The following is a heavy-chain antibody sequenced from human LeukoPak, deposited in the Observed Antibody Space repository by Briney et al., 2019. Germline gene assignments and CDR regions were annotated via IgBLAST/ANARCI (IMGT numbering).Heavy chain of an antibody. V-gene: IGHV3-7*05. CDR3: ARGGVARAVFDV. Sequence: GGSLRLSCAASGVSFSTAWLSWVRQAPGKGPEWVAYIKENGSAKRYVDSVKGRFTISRDNAKTSLYLQMDSLRVEDTAVYYWARGGVARAVFDVWGQGTMVTVSS. CDR2: IKENGSAK. D-gene: IGHD2-15*01. CDR1: GVSFSTAW. J-gene: IGHJ3*01.